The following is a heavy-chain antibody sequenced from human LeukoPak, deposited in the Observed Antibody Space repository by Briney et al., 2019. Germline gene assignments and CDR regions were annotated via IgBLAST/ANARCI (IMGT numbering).Heavy chain of an antibody. V-gene: IGHV3-9*01. CDR2: ISWNSGSI. CDR3: AKDIVVRGGLDY. J-gene: IGHJ4*02. CDR1: GFTFDDYA. Sequence: GGSLRLSCAASGFTFDDYAMHWVRQAPGKGLEWVSGISWNSGSIGYADSVKGRFTISRDNAKNSLYLQMNSLRAEDTALYYCAKDIVVRGGLDYWGQGTLVTVSS. D-gene: IGHD3-10*01.